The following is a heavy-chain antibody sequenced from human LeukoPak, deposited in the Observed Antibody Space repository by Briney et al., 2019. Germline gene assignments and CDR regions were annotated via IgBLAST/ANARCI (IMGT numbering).Heavy chain of an antibody. Sequence: ASVKVSCTASDYTLTSYGISWVRQAPGQGLERMGWINPNSGDTNYAQKFQGRVTMTRDTSISTAYMDLSGLRSDDTAVYYCARNSAYYSSSDYWGQGTLVTVSS. J-gene: IGHJ4*02. CDR2: INPNSGDT. CDR1: DYTLTSYG. D-gene: IGHD3-22*01. CDR3: ARNSAYYSSSDY. V-gene: IGHV1-2*02.